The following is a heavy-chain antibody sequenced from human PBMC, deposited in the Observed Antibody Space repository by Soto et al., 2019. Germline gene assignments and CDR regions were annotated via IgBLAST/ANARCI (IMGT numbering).Heavy chain of an antibody. D-gene: IGHD6-19*01. CDR1: GYSFTSYW. V-gene: IGHV5-51*01. J-gene: IGHJ5*02. Sequence: PGESLKISCKGSGYSFTSYWIGWVRQMPGKGLEWMGIIYPGDSDTRYSPSFQGQVTISADKSISTAYLQWSSLKASDTAMYYCARLGGSSGWYYAFDWFDPWGQGTLVTVSS. CDR2: IYPGDSDT. CDR3: ARLGGSSGWYYAFDWFDP.